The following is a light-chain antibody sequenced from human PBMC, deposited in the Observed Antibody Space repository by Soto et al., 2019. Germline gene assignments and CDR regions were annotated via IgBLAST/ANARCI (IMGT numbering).Light chain of an antibody. CDR1: QSLVHSDGNTY. Sequence: DIVLTQTPLSSPVTLGQPASISCRSSQSLVHSDGNTYLSWFHQRPGQPPRLLIDKVSNRFSGVPDRFSGSGAGTDFTLKISRVEAADVGVYFCMQATQYRPYTFGQGTKLEIK. CDR2: KVS. J-gene: IGKJ2*01. V-gene: IGKV2-24*01. CDR3: MQATQYRPYT.